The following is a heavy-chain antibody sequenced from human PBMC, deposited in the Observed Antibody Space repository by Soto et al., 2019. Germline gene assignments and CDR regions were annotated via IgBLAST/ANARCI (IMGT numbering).Heavy chain of an antibody. CDR3: AGGPYCGGDCYIDY. D-gene: IGHD2-21*02. Sequence: QVQLVQSGAEVKKPGASVKVSCKASGYTFTSYDINWVRQATGQGLEWMGWMNPNSGNTGYAQKFQGRVTMTRNTSISTAYMELRSLRSGVTAVYYCAGGPYCGGDCYIDYWGQGTLVTVSS. J-gene: IGHJ4*02. CDR1: GYTFTSYD. CDR2: MNPNSGNT. V-gene: IGHV1-8*01.